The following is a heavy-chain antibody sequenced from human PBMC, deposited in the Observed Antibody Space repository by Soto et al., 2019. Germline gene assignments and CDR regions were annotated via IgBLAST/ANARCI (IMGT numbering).Heavy chain of an antibody. CDR3: VRRVSGNYDY. Sequence: EVQLAESGGGMVQSGGSLRLSCVASGFTFSSYDMHWVRQAPGKGLEYVSSISSNGGTTYYGNSVKGRFTISRDNSKSTLYLQMGSLRAEDMAVYYCVRRVSGNYDYWGQGTLVTVSS. V-gene: IGHV3-64*01. CDR1: GFTFSSYD. D-gene: IGHD1-7*01. CDR2: ISSNGGTT. J-gene: IGHJ4*02.